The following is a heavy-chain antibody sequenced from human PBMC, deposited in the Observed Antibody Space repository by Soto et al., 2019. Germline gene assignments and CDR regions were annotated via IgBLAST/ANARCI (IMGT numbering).Heavy chain of an antibody. J-gene: IGHJ5*02. CDR1: GGSISNKNNW. CDR3: ARGTFQGPSYNSAWHEFPFDP. Sequence: QMQLQESGPGMVKPSGTLSLTCAVSGGSISNKNNWWGWVRQPPGKGLEWIAEIYDSGTTNYNPSVKSRVTISVDKSKNQFSLNLRSITAADTAVYYCARGTFQGPSYNSAWHEFPFDPWGQGTLVTVSS. D-gene: IGHD6-19*01. V-gene: IGHV4-4*02. CDR2: IYDSGTT.